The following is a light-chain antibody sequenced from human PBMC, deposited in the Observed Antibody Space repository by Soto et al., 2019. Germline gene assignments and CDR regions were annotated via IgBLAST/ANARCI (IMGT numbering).Light chain of an antibody. CDR2: AAS. J-gene: IGKJ1*01. V-gene: IGKV1-9*01. Sequence: DIQLTQSPSFLSASVGDRVTITCRASQGISSYLAWYQQKPGKAPKLLIYAASTLQSGVPSRFSGSGSGTEFTLTISSLQPEDFATYYCRQLKNYPRTFGQGTMVEIK. CDR1: QGISSY. CDR3: RQLKNYPRT.